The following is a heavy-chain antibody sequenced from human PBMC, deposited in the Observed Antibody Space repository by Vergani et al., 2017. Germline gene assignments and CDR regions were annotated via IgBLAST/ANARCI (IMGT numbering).Heavy chain of an antibody. CDR2: ISGSGGST. J-gene: IGHJ4*02. Sequence: EVQLLESGGGLVQPGGSLRLSCAASGFTFSSYAMSWVRRAPGKGREWVSAISGSGGSTYYADSVKGRVTISRDNSKNTLYLQMNSLRAEDTAVYYCAKDATPVDYGGNSDWGQGTLVTVSS. CDR1: GFTFSSYA. V-gene: IGHV3-23*01. D-gene: IGHD4-23*01. CDR3: AKDATPVDYGGNSD.